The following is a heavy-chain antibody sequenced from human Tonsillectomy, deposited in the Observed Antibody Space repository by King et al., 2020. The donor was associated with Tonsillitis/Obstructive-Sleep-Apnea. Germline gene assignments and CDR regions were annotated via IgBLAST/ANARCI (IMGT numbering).Heavy chain of an antibody. CDR1: GYTFTGYY. CDR2: INPNSGGT. J-gene: IGHJ6*03. D-gene: IGHD2-2*01. Sequence: QLVQSGAEVKKPGASVKVSCKASGYTFTGYYIHWVRQAPGQGLDWMGWINPNSGGTNFAQKFQGWFTMTRDTSISTAYMELSRLRSDDTAVYYCARQARYCSGTSCPTYYYMDVWGKGTTVTFSS. V-gene: IGHV1-2*04. CDR3: ARQARYCSGTSCPTYYYMDV.